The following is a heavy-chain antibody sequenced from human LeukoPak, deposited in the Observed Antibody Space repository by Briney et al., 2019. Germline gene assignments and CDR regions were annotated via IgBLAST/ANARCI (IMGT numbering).Heavy chain of an antibody. D-gene: IGHD3-10*01. CDR2: ISVDGGTT. CDR1: GFTLDDYA. V-gene: IGHV3-43*02. J-gene: IGHJ5*02. CDR3: AKGGQNGSGSYLHGFDT. Sequence: GGSLRLSCAASGFTLDDYAMHWVRQAPGKGLEWVSLISVDGGTTYYADSVKGRFTISRDNSKNSLYLQMNSLRTEDTAFYYSAKGGQNGSGSYLHGFDTSGQGTLVTVSS.